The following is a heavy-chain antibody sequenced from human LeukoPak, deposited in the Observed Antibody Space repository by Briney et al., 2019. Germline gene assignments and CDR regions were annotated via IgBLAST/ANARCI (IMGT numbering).Heavy chain of an antibody. CDR1: GFTFSSYW. Sequence: GGSLRLSCAASGFTFSSYWMHWVRHAPGKGLVWVSRINSDGSSTSYADSVKGRFTISRDNAKNTLYLQMNSLRAEDTAVYYCARVQGHPPNGLDIWGQGTMVTVSS. CDR2: INSDGSST. J-gene: IGHJ3*02. CDR3: ARVQGHPPNGLDI. V-gene: IGHV3-74*01. D-gene: IGHD2-8*01.